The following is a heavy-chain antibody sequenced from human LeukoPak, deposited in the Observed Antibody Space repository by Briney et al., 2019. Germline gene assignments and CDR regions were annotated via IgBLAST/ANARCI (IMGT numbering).Heavy chain of an antibody. CDR3: ARDQGLGYCSSTSCSAFDI. V-gene: IGHV1-69*04. CDR2: IIPILGIA. Sequence: SVKVSCKASGGTFSSYAISWVRQAPGQGLEWMGRIIPILGIANYAQKFQGRVTITADKSTSTAYMELSSLRSEDTAVYYCARDQGLGYCSSTSCSAFDIWGQGTMVTVSS. J-gene: IGHJ3*02. D-gene: IGHD2-2*01. CDR1: GGTFSSYA.